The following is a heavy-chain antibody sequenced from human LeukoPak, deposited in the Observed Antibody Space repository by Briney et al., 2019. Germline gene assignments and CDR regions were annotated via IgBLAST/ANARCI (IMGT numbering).Heavy chain of an antibody. CDR1: GFTFSSYS. Sequence: PGGSLRLSCAASGFTFSSYSMNWVRQAPGKGLEWVSSISSSSSYIYYADSVKGRFTISRDNAKNSLYLQMNRLRGEDTAVYYCARVVRPSSYFDYWGQGTLVTVSS. CDR2: ISSSSSYI. D-gene: IGHD6-6*01. CDR3: ARVVRPSSYFDY. J-gene: IGHJ4*02. V-gene: IGHV3-21*04.